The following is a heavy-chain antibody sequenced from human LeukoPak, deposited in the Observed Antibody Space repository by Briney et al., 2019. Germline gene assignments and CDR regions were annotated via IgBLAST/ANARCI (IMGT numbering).Heavy chain of an antibody. CDR1: GFTFGSYG. CDR3: VSGYSYGSFGHGMDV. CDR2: IWYDGSNK. D-gene: IGHD5-18*01. Sequence: GGSLRLSCAASGFTFGSYGIHWVRQAPGEGLEWVAVIWYDGSNKYYADSVKGRFTISRDNSKNTLYLQMNSLRAEDTAVYYCVSGYSYGSFGHGMDVWGQGTTVTVSS. J-gene: IGHJ6*02. V-gene: IGHV3-33*01.